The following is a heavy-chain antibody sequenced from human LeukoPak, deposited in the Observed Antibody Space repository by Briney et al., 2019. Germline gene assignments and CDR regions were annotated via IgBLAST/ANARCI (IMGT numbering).Heavy chain of an antibody. CDR1: EFTFSSYS. V-gene: IGHV3-48*01. CDR3: AKNRALHEIDY. Sequence: TGGSLRLSCAASEFTFSSYSMNWVRQAPGKGLEWVSYISSGSSTVYYADSVKGRFTISRDNAKNSLYLQMNSLIAGDTAIYYCAKNRALHEIDYWGQGTLVTVSS. CDR2: ISSGSSTV. J-gene: IGHJ4*02. D-gene: IGHD2-21*01.